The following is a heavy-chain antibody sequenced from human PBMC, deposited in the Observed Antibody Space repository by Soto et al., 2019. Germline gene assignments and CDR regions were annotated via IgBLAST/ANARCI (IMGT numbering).Heavy chain of an antibody. J-gene: IGHJ3*02. Sequence: SETLSLTCAIYGASLGGFHWTWLRQAPGKGLEWIGELIHGGSTNYNPSLKSRVSFSRDTSKNQFSLHVMSVTAADTAVYYCARSRLGYDYVRQTWREVGDAFDIWGRGTMVTVSS. CDR2: LIHGGST. CDR3: ARSRLGYDYVRQTWREVGDAFDI. D-gene: IGHD3-16*01. V-gene: IGHV4-34*12. CDR1: GASLGGFH.